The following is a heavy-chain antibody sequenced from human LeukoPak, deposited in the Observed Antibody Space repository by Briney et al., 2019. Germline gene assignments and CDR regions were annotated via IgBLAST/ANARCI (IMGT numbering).Heavy chain of an antibody. V-gene: IGHV1-69*13. CDR3: ATAPLGYCTRTSCYAGIRQYFDY. CDR1: GGTFSNYA. J-gene: IGHJ4*02. CDR2: IIPIFGTA. D-gene: IGHD2-2*01. Sequence: SVKVSCKASGGTFSNYAINWVRQAPGQGLEWMGGIIPIFGTANYAQKFHDRVTITADESTSTAFMELSSLRSEDTAMYYCATAPLGYCTRTSCYAGIRQYFDYWGQGTLVTVSS.